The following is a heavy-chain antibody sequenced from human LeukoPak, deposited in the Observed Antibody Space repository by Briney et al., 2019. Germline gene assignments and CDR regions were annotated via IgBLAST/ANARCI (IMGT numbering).Heavy chain of an antibody. V-gene: IGHV5-51*01. CDR3: ARLGNWNQFDY. D-gene: IGHD1-1*01. J-gene: IGHJ4*02. CDR1: GYSFTTYW. CDR2: IYPGDSDI. Sequence: GESLKISCQGSGYSFTTYWIGWVRQIDGKGLEWMGNIYPGDSDIRYSPSFQGQVSISTDKSINTAYLQWRSLEASDSATYYCARLGNWNQFDYWGQGTLVTVSS.